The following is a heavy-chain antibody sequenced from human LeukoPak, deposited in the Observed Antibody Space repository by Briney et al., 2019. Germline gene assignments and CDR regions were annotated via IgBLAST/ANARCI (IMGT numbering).Heavy chain of an antibody. J-gene: IGHJ4*02. V-gene: IGHV3-30-3*01. D-gene: IGHD3-10*01. CDR3: ARVPGSGSYYSLSPDYFDY. CDR2: ISYDGSNK. Sequence: PGGSLRLSCAASGFTFSSYAMHWVRQAPGKGLEWVAVISYDGSNKYYADSVKGRFTISRDNSKNTLYLQMNSLRAEDTAVYYCARVPGSGSYYSLSPDYFDYWGQGTLVTVSS. CDR1: GFTFSSYA.